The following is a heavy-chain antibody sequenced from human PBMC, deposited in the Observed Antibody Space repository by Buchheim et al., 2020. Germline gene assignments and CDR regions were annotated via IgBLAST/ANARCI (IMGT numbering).Heavy chain of an antibody. J-gene: IGHJ4*02. V-gene: IGHV3-30*18. CDR1: GFTFSSYG. D-gene: IGHD6-6*01. CDR2: ISYDGSNK. Sequence: QVQLVESGGGVVQPGRSLRLSCAASGFTFSSYGMHWVRQAPGKGLEWVAVISYDGSNKYYADSVKGRFTISRDNSKNTLYLQMNSLRAEDTAVYYCAKVYSSSSGEIDYWGQGTL. CDR3: AKVYSSSSGEIDY.